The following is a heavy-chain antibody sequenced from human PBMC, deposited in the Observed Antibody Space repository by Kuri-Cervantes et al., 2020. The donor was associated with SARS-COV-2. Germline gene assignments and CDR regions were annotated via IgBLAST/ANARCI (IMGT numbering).Heavy chain of an antibody. V-gene: IGHV4-59*01. Sequence: SETLSLTCTVSGDSISSYHWNWIRQPPGKGLEWIGYIYNSGSTNYSPSVKSRVTISVDTSKNQFSLKLSSVTAADTAVYFCAREWELLRGRFDPWGQGTLVTVSS. CDR1: GDSISSYH. CDR3: AREWELLRGRFDP. J-gene: IGHJ5*02. CDR2: IYNSGST. D-gene: IGHD1-26*01.